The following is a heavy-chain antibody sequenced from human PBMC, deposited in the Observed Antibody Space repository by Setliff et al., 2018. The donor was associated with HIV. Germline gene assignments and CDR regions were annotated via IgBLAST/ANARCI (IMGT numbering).Heavy chain of an antibody. CDR2: IYYSGST. J-gene: IGHJ3*02. V-gene: IGHV4-59*08. CDR1: GGSISSYY. Sequence: ETLSLTCTVSGGSISSYYWSWIRQPPGKGLEWIGYIYYSGSTNYNPSLKSRVTISVDTSKNQFSLKLSSVTAADTAVYYCARQRADAFDIWGQGTMVTVSS. CDR3: ARQRADAFDI.